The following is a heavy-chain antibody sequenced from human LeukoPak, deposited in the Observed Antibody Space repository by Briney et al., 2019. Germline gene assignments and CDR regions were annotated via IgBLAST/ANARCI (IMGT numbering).Heavy chain of an antibody. CDR2: IRYDGSNK. V-gene: IGHV3-30*02. J-gene: IGHJ3*02. CDR3: AKTSLKDIVVVPAATPDGAFDI. D-gene: IGHD2-2*01. Sequence: GGSLRLSCAASGFTFSSYWMSWVRQAPGKGLEWVAFIRYDGSNKYYADSVKGRFTISRDNSKNTLYLQMNSLRAEDTAAYYCAKTSLKDIVVVPAATPDGAFDIWGQGTMVTVSS. CDR1: GFTFSSYW.